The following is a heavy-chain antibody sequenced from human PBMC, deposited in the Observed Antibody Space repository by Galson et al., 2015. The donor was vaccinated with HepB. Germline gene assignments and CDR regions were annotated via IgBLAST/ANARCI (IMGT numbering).Heavy chain of an antibody. D-gene: IGHD3-9*01. CDR1: GYSFTSYW. CDR3: ARRGEGILTGYFTQNYYFDY. Sequence: QSGAEAEKPGESLKISCTGSGYSFTSYWVGWGRQMPGEGLEWMGIIYPGDADTTYSPSFQGQVTISDDKSISTAYLQWISLKDSATAMYYCARRGEGILTGYFTQNYYFDYWGQGTLVTVSS. J-gene: IGHJ4*02. V-gene: IGHV5-51*03. CDR2: IYPGDADT.